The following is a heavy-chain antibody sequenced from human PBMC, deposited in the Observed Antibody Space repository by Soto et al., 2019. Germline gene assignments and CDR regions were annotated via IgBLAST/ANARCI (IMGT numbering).Heavy chain of an antibody. CDR1: GFTFSSYS. CDR3: ARHHSPVDN. Sequence: EVQVVESGGGLVQPGGSLRLSCAASGFTFSSYSMNWVRQAPGKGLEWVSYISRSSSTIYYVDSVKGRFTISRDNAKNSLYLQMNSLRVEDTAMYYCARHHSPVDNWGQGTLVTVSS. V-gene: IGHV3-48*04. D-gene: IGHD2-15*01. CDR2: ISRSSSTI. J-gene: IGHJ4*02.